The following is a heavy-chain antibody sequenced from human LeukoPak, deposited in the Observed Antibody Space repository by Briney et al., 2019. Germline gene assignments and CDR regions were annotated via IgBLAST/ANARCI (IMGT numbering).Heavy chain of an antibody. D-gene: IGHD2-15*01. Sequence: KPSETLSLTCAVYGGSFSGYYWSWIRQPPGKGLEWIGEINHSGSTNYNPSLKSRVTISVDTSKNQFSLKLSSVTAADTAVYYCARVGRYCSGGSCYHAHKSPAFDYWGQGTLVTVSS. CDR2: INHSGST. V-gene: IGHV4-34*01. CDR3: ARVGRYCSGGSCYHAHKSPAFDY. CDR1: GGSFSGYY. J-gene: IGHJ4*02.